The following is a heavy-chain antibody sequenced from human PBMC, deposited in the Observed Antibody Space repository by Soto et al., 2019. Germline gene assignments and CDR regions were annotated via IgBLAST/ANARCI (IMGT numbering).Heavy chain of an antibody. V-gene: IGHV1-46*02. CDR2: INPSNYET. J-gene: IGHJ5*02. Sequence: GASVKVSCKASGYIFKNYYIHWVRQAPGQGFEWMGIINPSNYETTYAQRFQGRVTLTTDTSTSTVYMELSSLRSDDTAVYYCARMTWPNNWFDPWGQGTLVTVSS. CDR1: GYIFKNYY. CDR3: ARMTWPNNWFDP. D-gene: IGHD5-12*01.